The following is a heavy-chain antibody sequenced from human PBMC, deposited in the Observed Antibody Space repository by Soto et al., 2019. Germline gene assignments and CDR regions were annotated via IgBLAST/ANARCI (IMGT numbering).Heavy chain of an antibody. CDR3: ARIRSGLHIPEDAFDI. CDR1: GYTFTSYA. D-gene: IGHD2-21*01. V-gene: IGHV1-3*01. CDR2: INAGNGNT. Sequence: QVPLVQSGAEVKKPGASVKVSCKASGYTFTSYAMHWVRQAPGQRLEWMGWINAGNGNTKYSQKFQGRVTITRDTSASTAYMELSSLRSEDTAVYYCARIRSGLHIPEDAFDIWGQGTMVTVSS. J-gene: IGHJ3*02.